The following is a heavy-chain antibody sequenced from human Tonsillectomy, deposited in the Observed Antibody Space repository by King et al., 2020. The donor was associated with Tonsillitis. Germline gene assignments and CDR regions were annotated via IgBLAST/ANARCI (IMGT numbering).Heavy chain of an antibody. D-gene: IGHD6-19*01. V-gene: IGHV3-30*01. CDR1: GFTFSSHA. J-gene: IGHJ4*02. CDR3: ARDRVPYSSGCYDY. Sequence: VQLVESGGGVVQPGRSLRLSCAASGFTFSSHAMHWVRQAPGKGLESVAVISYDGANKYFADSVEGRVTVSRDNSKNTLYLQMNSLRPEDTAVYYCARDRVPYSSGCYDYWGQGTLITVSS. CDR2: ISYDGANK.